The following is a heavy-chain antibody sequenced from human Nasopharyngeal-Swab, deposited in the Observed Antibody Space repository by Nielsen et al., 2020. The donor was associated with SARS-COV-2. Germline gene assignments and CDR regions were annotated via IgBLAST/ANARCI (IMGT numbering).Heavy chain of an antibody. CDR3: ARIAAAGTSYFDY. CDR2: ICPGDSDT. Sequence: KVSCKGSVYSFPLSRIGWLLQLPGKDLEWMGIICPGDSDTRYSPSFQGQVTISADKSISTAYLQWSSLKASDTAMYYCARIAAAGTSYFDYWGQGTLVTVSS. CDR1: VYSFPLSR. V-gene: IGHV5-51*01. J-gene: IGHJ4*02. D-gene: IGHD6-13*01.